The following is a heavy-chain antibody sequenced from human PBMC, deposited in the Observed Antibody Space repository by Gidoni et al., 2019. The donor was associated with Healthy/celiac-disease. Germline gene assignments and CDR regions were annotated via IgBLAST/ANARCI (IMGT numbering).Heavy chain of an antibody. Sequence: QVELVESGGGVVQPGRSLRLSCAASGFTFSNYGMHWVRQAPGKGLEGVAIIWYDGRNKDYADSVKGRFTISRDNSKNTLYLQMNSLRAEDTAVYYCARDAWKTVTHRVGWFDPWGQGTLVTVSS. J-gene: IGHJ5*02. CDR1: GFTFSNYG. CDR3: ARDAWKTVTHRVGWFDP. CDR2: IWYDGRNK. D-gene: IGHD4-17*01. V-gene: IGHV3-33*01.